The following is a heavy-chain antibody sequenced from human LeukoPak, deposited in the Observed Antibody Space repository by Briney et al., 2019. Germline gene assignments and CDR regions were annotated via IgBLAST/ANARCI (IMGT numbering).Heavy chain of an antibody. V-gene: IGHV1-2*04. CDR2: INPNSGGT. CDR1: GYTFTGYY. Sequence: ASVKVSCKASGYTFTGYYMHWVRQAPGQGLEWMGWINPNSGGTNYAQKFQGWVTMTRDTSISTAYMELSRLRSDDTAVYYCARDGGSGSYYYYGMDVRGQGTTVTVSS. CDR3: ARDGGSGSYYYYGMDV. D-gene: IGHD3-10*01. J-gene: IGHJ6*02.